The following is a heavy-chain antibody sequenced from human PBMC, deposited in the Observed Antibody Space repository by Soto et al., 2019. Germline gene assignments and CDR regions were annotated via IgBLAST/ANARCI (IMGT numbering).Heavy chain of an antibody. D-gene: IGHD3-10*01. CDR2: IIPIFGTA. J-gene: IGHJ6*02. V-gene: IGHV1-69*13. Sequence: SVKVACKASVGTLSSYAVSWVLQAPGQGLEWMGGIIPIFGTANYAQKFQGRVTITADESTSTAYMELSSLRSEDTAVYYCARGMVRGVIYYYYGMDVWGQGTTVTSP. CDR3: ARGMVRGVIYYYYGMDV. CDR1: VGTLSSYA.